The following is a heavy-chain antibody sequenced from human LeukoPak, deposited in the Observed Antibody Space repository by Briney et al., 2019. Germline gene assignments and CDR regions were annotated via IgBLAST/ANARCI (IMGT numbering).Heavy chain of an antibody. CDR2: IYSGGRT. J-gene: IGHJ4*02. Sequence: GGSLRLSCAASGFSVSSNYMNGVRQAPGKGLDWVSVIYSGGRTYYTGSVKGRFTISRDNSKNTLYLQMNSLRAEDTAVYYCARGDRAAAAFDSWGQGTLVTVSS. CDR1: GFSVSSNY. V-gene: IGHV3-53*01. D-gene: IGHD6-13*01. CDR3: ARGDRAAAAFDS.